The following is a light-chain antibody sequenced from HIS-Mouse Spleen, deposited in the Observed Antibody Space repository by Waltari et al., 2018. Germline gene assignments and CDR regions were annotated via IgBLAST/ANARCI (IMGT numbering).Light chain of an antibody. CDR3: QVWDSSTAV. V-gene: IGLV3-9*01. J-gene: IGLJ2*01. Sequence: SYELTQPLSVSVALGQTARITCGGNNIGSKNVHWYQQKSGQAPVLVIYRDSNRPSGIHERFSGSNSGNTATLTISRAQAGDEADYYCQVWDSSTAVFGGGTKLTVL. CDR1: NIGSKN. CDR2: RDS.